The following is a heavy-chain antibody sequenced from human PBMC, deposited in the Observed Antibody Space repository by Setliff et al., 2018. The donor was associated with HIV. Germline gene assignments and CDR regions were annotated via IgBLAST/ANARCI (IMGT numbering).Heavy chain of an antibody. J-gene: IGHJ4*02. CDR3: VKDAYSTGKPGIS. Sequence: PGGSLRLSCAASTFSVSEYAMSWVRQAPGKGLEWVSAVSNTGRRTFYADSVKGRFTISKDNFEKVVYLQMNSLRVDDTAVYYCVKDAYSTGKPGISWDQGTQVTVSS. D-gene: IGHD2-8*02. CDR1: TFSVSEYA. V-gene: IGHV3-23*05. CDR2: VSNTGRRT.